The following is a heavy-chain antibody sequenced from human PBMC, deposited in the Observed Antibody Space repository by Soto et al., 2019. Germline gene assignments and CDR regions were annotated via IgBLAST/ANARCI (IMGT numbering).Heavy chain of an antibody. V-gene: IGHV4-4*02. CDR3: ASVRGGYYYAMDV. J-gene: IGHJ6*02. Sequence: SVTMSLTCAVAGGTISSSNLWSWVRQPPGKGLEWIGEIYHSGSTNYNPSLKSRVTISVDKSKNQFSLKLSSVTAADTAVYYCASVRGGYYYAMDVWGQGTTVTVSS. CDR1: GGTISSSNL. CDR2: IYHSGST. D-gene: IGHD3-10*02.